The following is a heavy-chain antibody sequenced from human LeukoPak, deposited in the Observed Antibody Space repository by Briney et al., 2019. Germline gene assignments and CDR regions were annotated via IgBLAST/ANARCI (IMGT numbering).Heavy chain of an antibody. D-gene: IGHD7-27*01. CDR1: GFTFSSYE. CDR3: ARESWGFDY. Sequence: PGGSLRLSCAASGFTFSSYEMNWVRQAPGKGLEWVSCITSSGSTMYYADSVKGRFTISRDNGKNSLYLQMNSLRAEDTAVYYCARESWGFDYWGQGTLVTVSS. J-gene: IGHJ4*02. V-gene: IGHV3-48*03. CDR2: ITSSGSTM.